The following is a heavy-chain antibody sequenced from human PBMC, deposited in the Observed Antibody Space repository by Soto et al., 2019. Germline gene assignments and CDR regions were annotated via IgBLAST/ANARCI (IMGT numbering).Heavy chain of an antibody. Sequence: SETLSLTCTVSGGSISSGCYYWSWIRQHPGKGLEWIGYIYYSGSTYYNPSLKSRVTISVDTSKNQFSLKLSSVTAADTAVYYCARDGMVRETYYYYGMDVWGQGTTVTVSS. D-gene: IGHD3-10*01. CDR3: ARDGMVRETYYYYGMDV. CDR2: IYYSGST. J-gene: IGHJ6*02. CDR1: GGSISSGCYY. V-gene: IGHV4-31*03.